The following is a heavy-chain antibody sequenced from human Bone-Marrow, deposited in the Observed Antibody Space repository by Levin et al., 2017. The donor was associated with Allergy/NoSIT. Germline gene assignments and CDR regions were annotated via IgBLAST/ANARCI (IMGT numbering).Heavy chain of an antibody. V-gene: IGHV4-59*01. CDR1: DVSIKTYY. CDR2: FDDSGTS. D-gene: IGHD6-13*01. CDR3: AKSRYSSSWYGAAMDA. J-gene: IGHJ6*02. Sequence: GSLRLSCTVSDVSIKTYYWSWVRQSPERGLEWIGYFDDSGTSDYNPSFKSRATISIDTSNNRFSLKLTSVSAADTAVYYCAKSRYSSSWYGAAMDAWGQGATVIVSS.